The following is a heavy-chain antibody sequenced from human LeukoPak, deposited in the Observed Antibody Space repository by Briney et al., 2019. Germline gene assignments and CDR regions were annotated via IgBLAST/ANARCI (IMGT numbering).Heavy chain of an antibody. V-gene: IGHV3-33*01. CDR2: IWYDASDR. CDR3: ARPHYYYGSGGGAFDL. CDR1: GFTFSSFG. Sequence: GGSLRLSCAASGFTFSSFGMHWVRQAPGKGLEWVAVIWYDASDRYYADSVKGRFTISRDNSKNTLFLQMNSLRAEDTAVYFCARPHYYYGSGGGAFDLWGQGTMVTVSS. D-gene: IGHD3-10*01. J-gene: IGHJ3*01.